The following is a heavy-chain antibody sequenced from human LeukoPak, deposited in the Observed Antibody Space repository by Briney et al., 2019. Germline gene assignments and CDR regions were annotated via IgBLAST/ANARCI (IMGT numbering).Heavy chain of an antibody. CDR2: ISYDGSNK. D-gene: IGHD6-25*01. V-gene: IGHV3-30-3*01. CDR3: ARVLHSSGVYFQH. Sequence: HPWGSLRLSCAASGFTFSSYAMHWVRQAPGKGLEWVAVISYDGSNKYYADSVKGRFTISRDNSKNTLYLQMNSLRAEDTAVYYCARVLHSSGVYFQHWGQGTLVTVSS. J-gene: IGHJ1*01. CDR1: GFTFSSYA.